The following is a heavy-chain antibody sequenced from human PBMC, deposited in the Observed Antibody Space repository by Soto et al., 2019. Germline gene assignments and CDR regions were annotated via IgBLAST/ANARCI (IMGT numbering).Heavy chain of an antibody. D-gene: IGHD6-6*01. CDR1: GGSISSSNW. CDR2: IYHSGST. V-gene: IGHV4-4*02. J-gene: IGHJ6*02. CDR3: ARGHSSSQLHGMDF. Sequence: PSETLSLTCAVSGGSISSSNWWSWVRQPPGKGLEWIGEIYHSGSTNYSPSLKSRVTISVDKSKNQFSLKLSSVTAADTAVYYCARGHSSSQLHGMDFWGQGTTVTVSS.